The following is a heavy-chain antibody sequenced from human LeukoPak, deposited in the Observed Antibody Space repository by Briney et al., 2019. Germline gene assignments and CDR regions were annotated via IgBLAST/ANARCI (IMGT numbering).Heavy chain of an antibody. CDR1: GYMFTGYY. V-gene: IGHV1-8*02. Sequence: GASVKVSCKASGYMFTGYYMHWVRQDPGRGLEWMGWMNPNSGNTGYAQKFQGRVTMTRNTSISTAYMELSSLRSEDTAVYYCLLDLPSMDVWGKGTTVTISS. CDR3: LLDLPSMDV. J-gene: IGHJ6*03. CDR2: MNPNSGNT.